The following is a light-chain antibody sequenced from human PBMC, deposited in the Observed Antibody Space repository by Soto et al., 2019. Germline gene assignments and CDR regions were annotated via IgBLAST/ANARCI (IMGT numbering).Light chain of an antibody. CDR2: AAS. V-gene: IGKV3-15*01. J-gene: IGKJ1*01. CDR3: QQYNSYSQT. Sequence: ETVMTQSPVTLSVSPGDTATLSCRASQRVSSHLAWYQQKPGQPPRLLIYAASTRATGIAGRFSGSGSGTEFTLTISSLQPDDFATYYCQQYNSYSQTFGQGTKVDIK. CDR1: QRVSSH.